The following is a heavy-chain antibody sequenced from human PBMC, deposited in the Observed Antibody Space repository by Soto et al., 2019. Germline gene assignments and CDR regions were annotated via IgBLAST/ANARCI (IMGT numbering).Heavy chain of an antibody. J-gene: IGHJ6*02. CDR1: GFTLNSYD. D-gene: IGHD3-22*01. CDR2: IWHDGTTA. CDR3: AREMELSSNYYYNARDV. V-gene: IGHV3-30*02. Sequence: PGGSLRLSCVASGFTLNSYDMHWVRQAPGKGLQWLALIWHDGTTAYYGDSVKGRFTVSRDNSRNTLYLQMYSLRTEDTAVYYCAREMELSSNYYYNARDVWGQGTAVIVSS.